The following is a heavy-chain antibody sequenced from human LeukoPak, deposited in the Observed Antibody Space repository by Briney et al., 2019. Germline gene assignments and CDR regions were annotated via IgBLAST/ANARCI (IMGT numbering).Heavy chain of an antibody. J-gene: IGHJ4*02. CDR1: GGSFSGYY. D-gene: IGHD6-6*01. CDR2: INHSGST. CDR3: ARAMSIAARLQTIFDY. Sequence: SETLSLTCAVYGGSFSGYYWSWIRQPPGKGLEWIGEINHSGSTNYNPSLKSRVTISVDTSKNQFSLTLTSVTAADTAVYYCARAMSIAARLQTIFDYWGQGTLVTVSS. V-gene: IGHV4-34*01.